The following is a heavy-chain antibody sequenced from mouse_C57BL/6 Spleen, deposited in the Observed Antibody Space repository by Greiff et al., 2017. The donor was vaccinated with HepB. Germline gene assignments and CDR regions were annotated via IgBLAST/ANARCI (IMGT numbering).Heavy chain of an antibody. Sequence: QVQLQQSGPELVKPGASVKISCKASGYAFSSSWMNWVKQRPGKGLEWIGRIYPGDGDTNYNGKFKGKATLTADKSSSTAYMQLSSLTSEDSAVYFCGRFLYQEDAMDYWGQGTSVTVSS. V-gene: IGHV1-82*01. CDR3: GRFLYQEDAMDY. J-gene: IGHJ4*01. D-gene: IGHD2-1*01. CDR2: IYPGDGDT. CDR1: GYAFSSSW.